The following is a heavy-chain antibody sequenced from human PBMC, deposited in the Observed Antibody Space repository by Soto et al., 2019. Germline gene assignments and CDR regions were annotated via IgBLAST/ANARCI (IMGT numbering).Heavy chain of an antibody. CDR3: AKSGDSAQYSPTHIFSY. CDR2: INPSGDST. CDR1: GYIFTSYY. D-gene: IGHD3-3*02. J-gene: IGHJ4*02. V-gene: IGHV1-46*03. Sequence: QVQLVQSGAEVKKPGASVKVSCKASGYIFTSYYMHWVRQAPGQGLEWMGIINPSGDSTSYAQKSQGRATMTRDTSTSTVHMELSSLRSEDTAVYSCAKSGDSAQYSPTHIFSYWCQGTLVTVSS.